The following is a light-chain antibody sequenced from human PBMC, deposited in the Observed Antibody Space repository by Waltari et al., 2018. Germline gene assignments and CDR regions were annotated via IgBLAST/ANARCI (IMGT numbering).Light chain of an antibody. Sequence: DVVLTQSPLFLPVTLGQPASMSCRSSQSPVHSDGNTYLNWFHQRPGRSPRRLIYKISRRVSRVPDRLICSGSRTDLPLKLSRVEAEDVGAYYCMEGSHWPRTSGQGTKLE. CDR1: QSPVHSDGNTY. CDR3: MEGSHWPRT. V-gene: IGKV2-30*02. J-gene: IGKJ2*01. CDR2: KIS.